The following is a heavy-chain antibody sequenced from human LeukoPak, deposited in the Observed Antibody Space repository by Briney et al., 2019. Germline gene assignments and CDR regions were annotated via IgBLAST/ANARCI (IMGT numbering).Heavy chain of an antibody. CDR1: GYTFTSYA. CDR3: ARDLILWFGEPLLGFDP. V-gene: IGHV1-3*01. D-gene: IGHD3-10*01. J-gene: IGHJ5*02. Sequence: ASVKVSCKASGYTFTSYAMHWVRQAPGQRLEWMGWINAGNGNTKYSQKFQGRVTITRDTSASTAYMELSSLRSEDTAVYYCARDLILWFGEPLLGFDPWGQGTLVTVSS. CDR2: INAGNGNT.